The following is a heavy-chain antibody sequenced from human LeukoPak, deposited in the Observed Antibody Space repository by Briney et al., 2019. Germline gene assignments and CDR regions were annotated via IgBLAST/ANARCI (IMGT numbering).Heavy chain of an antibody. CDR2: IYSGGST. V-gene: IGHV3-53*01. J-gene: IGHJ4*02. CDR1: GFTVSSNY. CDR3: AKGHYDDWYHFDY. Sequence: GGSLRLSCAASGFTVSSNYMSWVRQAPGKGLEWVSVIYSGGSTYYADSVKGRFTISRDNSKNTLYLQMNSLRAEDTAVYYCAKGHYDDWYHFDYWGQGALVTVSP. D-gene: IGHD3-3*01.